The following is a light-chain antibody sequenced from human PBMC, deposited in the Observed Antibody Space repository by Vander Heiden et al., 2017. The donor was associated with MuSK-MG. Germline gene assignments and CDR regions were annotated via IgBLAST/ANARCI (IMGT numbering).Light chain of an antibody. V-gene: IGLV2-14*01. CDR2: EVS. CDR3: SSYTTSSTLLV. CDR1: SSDVGDYNY. J-gene: IGLJ2*01. Sequence: QSALTQPAFVSGSPGQSITISCTGTSSDVGDYNYVSWYQQHPGKAPNLLIYEVSTRPSGFSHRFSGSKSGNTASLTISGLQAEDESDYYCSSYTTSSTLLVFGGGTKLTVL.